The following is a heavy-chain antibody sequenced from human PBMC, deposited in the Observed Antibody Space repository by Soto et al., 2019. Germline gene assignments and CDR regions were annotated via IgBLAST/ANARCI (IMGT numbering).Heavy chain of an antibody. CDR3: ASRPLGIGRYAFDI. CDR2: IYSGGST. V-gene: IGHV3-53*04. Sequence: EVQLVESGGGLVQPGGSLRLSCAASGFTVSSNYMSWVRQAPGKGLEWVSVIYSGGSTYYADSVKGRFTISRHNSKNTLYLQMNSLRAEDTAVYYCASRPLGIGRYAFDIWGQGTMVTVSS. J-gene: IGHJ3*02. CDR1: GFTVSSNY. D-gene: IGHD7-27*01.